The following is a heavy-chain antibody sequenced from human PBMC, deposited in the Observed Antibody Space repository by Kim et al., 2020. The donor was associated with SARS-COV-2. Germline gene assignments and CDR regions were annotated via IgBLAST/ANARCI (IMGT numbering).Heavy chain of an antibody. J-gene: IGHJ4*02. CDR2: IKPGGSDK. Sequence: GGSLRLSCVASGFSFTDSWMSWVRQAPGKGLEWVANIKPGGSDKYYVDSVKGRFTISRDDAKNSVFLQMNSLRDEDTAVYYCARDFDWGQGTLVTVSS. V-gene: IGHV3-7*01. CDR3: ARDFD. CDR1: GFSFTDSW.